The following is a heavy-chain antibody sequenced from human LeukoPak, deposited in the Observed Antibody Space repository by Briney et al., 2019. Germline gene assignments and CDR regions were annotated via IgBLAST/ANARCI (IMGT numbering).Heavy chain of an antibody. Sequence: ASVKVSCKASGGTFSSYAISWVRQAPGQGLEWRGGIIPIFGTANYAQKFQGRVTITADESTSTAYMELSSLRSEDTAVYYCAREWGGYCSSTSCYYFDYWGQGTLVTVSS. CDR1: GGTFSSYA. D-gene: IGHD2-2*01. J-gene: IGHJ4*02. V-gene: IGHV1-69*13. CDR3: AREWGGYCSSTSCYYFDY. CDR2: IIPIFGTA.